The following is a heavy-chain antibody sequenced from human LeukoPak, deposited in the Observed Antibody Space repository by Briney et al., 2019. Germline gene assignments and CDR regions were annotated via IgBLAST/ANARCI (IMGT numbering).Heavy chain of an antibody. CDR3: TKRQGPTSGSYDYFDP. CDR1: GGSISGNY. CDR2: IHSSGYT. Sequence: SETLSLTCTVSGGSISGNYSSWIRHPPGQGLEWIAYIHSSGYTNYNPSLKSRVTISVDTSNNQFSLKVTSVTAADTAMYYCTKRQGPTSGSYDYFDPWGQGALVTVSS. J-gene: IGHJ5*02. D-gene: IGHD1-26*01. V-gene: IGHV4-4*09.